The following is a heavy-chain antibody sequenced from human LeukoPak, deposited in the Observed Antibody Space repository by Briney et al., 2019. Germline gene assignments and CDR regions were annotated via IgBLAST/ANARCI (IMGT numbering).Heavy chain of an antibody. V-gene: IGHV4-34*01. CDR3: ARDVGYVLWFDP. CDR1: GGSFSGYY. Sequence: SETLSLTCAVYGGSFSGYYWSWIRQPPGKGLEWIGEINHSGSTNYNPSLKSRVTISVDTSKNQFSLKLSSVTAADTAVYYCARDVGYVLWFDPWGQGTLVTVSS. D-gene: IGHD2-8*02. J-gene: IGHJ5*02. CDR2: INHSGST.